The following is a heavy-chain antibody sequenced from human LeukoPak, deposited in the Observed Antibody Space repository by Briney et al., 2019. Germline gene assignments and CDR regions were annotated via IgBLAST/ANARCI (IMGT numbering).Heavy chain of an antibody. CDR3: ARIVVMHNYYDSSGYYYYFDY. Sequence: GESLKISCKGSGYSFTSYRIGWVRQMPGKGLEWMGIIYPGDSDTRYSPSFQGQVTISADKSISTAYLQWSSLKASDTAMYYCARIVVMHNYYDSSGYYYYFDYWGQGTLVTVSS. D-gene: IGHD3-22*01. CDR1: GYSFTSYR. V-gene: IGHV5-51*01. J-gene: IGHJ4*02. CDR2: IYPGDSDT.